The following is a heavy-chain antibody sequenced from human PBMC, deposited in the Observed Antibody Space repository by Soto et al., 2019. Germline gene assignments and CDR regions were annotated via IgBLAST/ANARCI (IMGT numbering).Heavy chain of an antibody. Sequence: GGSLRLSCAASGFTFSSYWMSWVRQAPGKGLEWVANIKQDGSEKYYVDSVKGRFTISRENAKNSLYLQMNSLRAEDTAVYYCARASFGRAWYFDYWGQGTLVTVSS. CDR3: ARASFGRAWYFDY. CDR1: GFTFSSYW. V-gene: IGHV3-7*04. CDR2: IKQDGSEK. D-gene: IGHD3-10*01. J-gene: IGHJ4*02.